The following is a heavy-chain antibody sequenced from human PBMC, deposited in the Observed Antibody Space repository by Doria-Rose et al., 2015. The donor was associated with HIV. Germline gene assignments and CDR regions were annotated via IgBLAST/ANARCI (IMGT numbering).Heavy chain of an antibody. CDR2: ISSSSSYI. CDR1: GFTFSSHS. V-gene: IGHV3-21*01. CDR3: ARGWELQRYFDY. Sequence: GGSLRLSCAASGFTFSSHSMIWVRQAPGKGLEWVSCISSSSSYIYHADSVRGRFTISRDNAKNSLFLQMNSLRAEDTALYYCARGWELQRYFDYWGQGTLVTVSS. J-gene: IGHJ4*02. D-gene: IGHD1-26*01.